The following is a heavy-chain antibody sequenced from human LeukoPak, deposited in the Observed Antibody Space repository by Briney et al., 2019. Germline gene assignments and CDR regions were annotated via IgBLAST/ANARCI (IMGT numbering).Heavy chain of an antibody. J-gene: IGHJ4*02. CDR1: GGSFSGHY. Sequence: SETLSLTCAVSGGSFSGHYWNWIRQPPGKGLEWIGEINHGGSTNYNPSLKSRVTISVDTSQNQFSLRLSSVTAADTAVYYCARGRYVTTRGGAAAGFLDYWGQGTLVTVST. CDR3: ARGRYVTTRGGAAAGFLDY. CDR2: INHGGST. D-gene: IGHD6-13*01. V-gene: IGHV4-34*01.